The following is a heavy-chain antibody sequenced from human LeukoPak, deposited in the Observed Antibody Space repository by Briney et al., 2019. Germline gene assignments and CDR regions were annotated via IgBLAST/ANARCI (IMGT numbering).Heavy chain of an antibody. CDR1: GYTLTKLS. V-gene: IGHV1-24*01. CDR2: FDPEDGET. D-gene: IGHD7-27*01. J-gene: IGHJ4*02. CDR3: ATLHWEYYFDY. Sequence: ASARVSCKVSGYTLTKLSMHWVRQAPGKGLEWMGGFDPEDGETIYAQKFQGRVTMTEDTSTDAAYMELSSLRSEDTAVYYCATLHWEYYFDYWGQGTLVTVSS.